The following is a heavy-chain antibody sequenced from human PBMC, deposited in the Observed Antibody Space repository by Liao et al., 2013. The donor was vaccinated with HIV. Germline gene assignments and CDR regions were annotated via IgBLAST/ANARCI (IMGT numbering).Heavy chain of an antibody. Sequence: QMQLQESGPGLVKPSETLSLTCTVSGGPMSDDSWSWIRQPPGKGLEWIGYIHFSGSTNYSPSLQSRVTMSVDTSKNQFSLKLSSVTAADTAVYYCARASYFSDSRYYFDFWGQGTLVTVPS. J-gene: IGHJ4*02. D-gene: IGHD3-22*01. CDR3: ARASYFSDSRYYFDF. V-gene: IGHV4-59*12. CDR1: GGPMSDDS. CDR2: IHFSGST.